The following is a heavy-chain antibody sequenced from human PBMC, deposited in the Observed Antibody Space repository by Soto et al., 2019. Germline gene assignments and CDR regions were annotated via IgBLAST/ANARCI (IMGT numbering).Heavy chain of an antibody. CDR1: GGSIRSHY. CDR2: IYDSGST. V-gene: IGHV4-59*11. Sequence: PSETLSLTCTVSGGSIRSHYWSWIRQTPGKGLEWIGYIYDSGSTNYNPSLKGRVTISVDTSKNQFSLNLTSVTSADTAVYYCARVPFQGIDPWGQGTLVTVSS. D-gene: IGHD3-10*01. CDR3: ARVPFQGIDP. J-gene: IGHJ5*02.